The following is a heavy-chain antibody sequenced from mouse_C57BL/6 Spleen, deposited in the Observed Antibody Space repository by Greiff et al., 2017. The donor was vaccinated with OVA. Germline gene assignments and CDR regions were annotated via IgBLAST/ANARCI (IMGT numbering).Heavy chain of an antibody. D-gene: IGHD4-1*01. CDR3: ARSLGAMDY. V-gene: IGHV1-80*01. CDR1: GYAFSSYW. Sequence: VQLQQSGAELVKPGASVKISCKASGYAFSSYWMNWVKQRAGKGLEWIGQIYPGDGDTNYNGKFKGKATLTADKSSSTAYMQRSSLTSEDSAVYFCARSLGAMDYWGQGTSVTVSS. CDR2: IYPGDGDT. J-gene: IGHJ4*01.